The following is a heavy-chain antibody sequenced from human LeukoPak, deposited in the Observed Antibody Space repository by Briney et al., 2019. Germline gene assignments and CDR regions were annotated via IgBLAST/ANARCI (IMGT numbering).Heavy chain of an antibody. CDR3: ASPYGSGSYLGY. J-gene: IGHJ4*02. Sequence: SETLSLTCTVSGGSISSSSYYWGWIRQPPGKGLEWIGSIYYSGSTYYNPSLKSRVTISVDTSKNQFSLKLSSVTAADTAVYYCASPYGSGSYLGYCGQGTLVTVSS. D-gene: IGHD3-10*01. V-gene: IGHV4-39*01. CDR1: GGSISSSSYY. CDR2: IYYSGST.